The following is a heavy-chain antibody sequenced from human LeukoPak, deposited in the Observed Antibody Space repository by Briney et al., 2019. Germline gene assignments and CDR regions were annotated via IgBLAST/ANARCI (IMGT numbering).Heavy chain of an antibody. Sequence: GGSLRLSCAASGFTFSSYAMSWVRQAPGKGLGWVSAISGSGGSTYYADSVKGRFTISRDNSKNTLYLQMNSLRAEDTAVYYCAKAPIVVVPAATDYWGQGTLVTVSS. V-gene: IGHV3-23*01. D-gene: IGHD2-2*01. J-gene: IGHJ4*02. CDR1: GFTFSSYA. CDR2: ISGSGGST. CDR3: AKAPIVVVPAATDY.